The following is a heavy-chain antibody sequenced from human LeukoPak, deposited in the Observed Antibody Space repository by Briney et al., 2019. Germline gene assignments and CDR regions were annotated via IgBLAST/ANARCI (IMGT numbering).Heavy chain of an antibody. CDR1: GYTFTSYD. CDR3: ARSRPNDYGDKPFDY. D-gene: IGHD4-23*01. V-gene: IGHV1-8*03. Sequence: GASVKVSCKASGYTFTSYDINWVRQATGQGLEWMGWMNPNSGNTGNAQKFQGRVTITRNTSISTAYMELSSLRSEDTAVYYCARSRPNDYGDKPFDYWGQGTLVTVSS. J-gene: IGHJ4*02. CDR2: MNPNSGNT.